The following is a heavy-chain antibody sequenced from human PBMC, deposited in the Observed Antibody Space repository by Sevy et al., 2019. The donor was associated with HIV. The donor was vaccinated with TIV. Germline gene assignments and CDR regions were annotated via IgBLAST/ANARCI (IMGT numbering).Heavy chain of an antibody. CDR2: INPRNDVT. J-gene: IGHJ6*02. CDR1: GYPFTDYY. D-gene: IGHD5-18*01. Sequence: ASVKVSGKASGYPFTDYYMHWVRQAPGQGLEWMAWINPRNDVTNYAQKFQGRVTMTRDRSTSTAYMELTRLRSDDTAVYYCARARRVTTVYYYYGMDVWGQGTTVTVSS. V-gene: IGHV1-2*02. CDR3: ARARRVTTVYYYYGMDV.